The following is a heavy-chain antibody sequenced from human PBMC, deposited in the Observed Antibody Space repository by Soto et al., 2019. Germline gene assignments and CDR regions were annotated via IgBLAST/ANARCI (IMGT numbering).Heavy chain of an antibody. Sequence: ASVKVSCKASGYTFTSYGISWVRQAPGQGLEWMGWISAYNGNTNYAQKLQGRVTMTTDTSTSTAYMELRSLRSDDTAVYYCARGDSPSEGIYYDFWSGYYSPYYFDYWGQGTLVTVSS. CDR2: ISAYNGNT. CDR1: GYTFTSYG. V-gene: IGHV1-18*01. J-gene: IGHJ4*02. D-gene: IGHD3-3*01. CDR3: ARGDSPSEGIYYDFWSGYYSPYYFDY.